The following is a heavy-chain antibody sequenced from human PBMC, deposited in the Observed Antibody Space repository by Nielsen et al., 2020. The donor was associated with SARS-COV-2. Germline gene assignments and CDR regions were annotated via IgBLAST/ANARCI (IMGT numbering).Heavy chain of an antibody. CDR2: ISSSSYI. CDR3: ARDKWYYYDSSGYYYVAAFDI. J-gene: IGHJ3*02. D-gene: IGHD3-22*01. V-gene: IGHV3-69-1*01. Sequence: WLRQPPGKGLDWVSSISSSSYIYYADSVKGRFTISRDNAKNSLYLQMNSLRAEDTAVYYCARDKWYYYDSSGYYYVAAFDIWGQGTMVTVSS.